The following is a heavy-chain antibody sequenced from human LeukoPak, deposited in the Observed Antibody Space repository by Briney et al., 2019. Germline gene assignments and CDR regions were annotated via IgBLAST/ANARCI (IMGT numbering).Heavy chain of an antibody. D-gene: IGHD5-12*01. V-gene: IGHV4-34*01. CDR2: INHSGST. CDR1: GGSFSGYY. J-gene: IGHJ4*02. CDR3: GYSGYANRLGAFDY. Sequence: SETLSLTCAVYGGSFSGYYWSWIRQPPGKGLEWIGEINHSGSTNYNPSLKSRVTISVDTSKNQFSLKLSSVTAADTAVYYCGYSGYANRLGAFDYWGQGTLVTVSS.